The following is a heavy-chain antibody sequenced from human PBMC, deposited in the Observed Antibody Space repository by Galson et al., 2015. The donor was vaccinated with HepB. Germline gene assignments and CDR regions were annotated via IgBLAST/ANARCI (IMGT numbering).Heavy chain of an antibody. CDR3: ATGGSGYYTRGMDV. D-gene: IGHD3-3*01. CDR1: GYTLTELS. J-gene: IGHJ6*02. V-gene: IGHV1-24*01. CDR2: FDPEDGET. Sequence: SVKVSCKVSGYTLTELSMHWVRQAPGKGLEWMGGFDPEDGETIYAQKFQGRVTMTEDTSTDTAYMELSSLRSEDTAVYYCATGGSGYYTRGMDVWGQGTTVTVSS.